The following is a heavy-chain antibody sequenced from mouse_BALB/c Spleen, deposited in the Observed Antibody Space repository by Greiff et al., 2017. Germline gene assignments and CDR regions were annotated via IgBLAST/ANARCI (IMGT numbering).Heavy chain of an antibody. J-gene: IGHJ3*01. CDR3: TREGAYGNYVAY. CDR2: INPSNGGT. D-gene: IGHD2-1*01. V-gene: IGHV1S81*02. Sequence: VKLMESGAELVKPGASVKLSCKASGYTFTSYYMYWVKQRPGQGLEWIGEINPSNGGTNFNEKFKSKATLTVDKSSSTAYMQLSSLTSEDSAVYYCTREGAYGNYVAYWGQGTLVTVSA. CDR1: GYTFTSYY.